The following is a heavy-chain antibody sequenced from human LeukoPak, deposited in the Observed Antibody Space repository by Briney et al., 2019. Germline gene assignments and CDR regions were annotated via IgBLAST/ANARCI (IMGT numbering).Heavy chain of an antibody. CDR2: MNPNSGNT. V-gene: IGHV1-8*01. CDR1: GYTFTSYD. Sequence: PGASVKVSCKASGYTFTSYDINWVRQATGQGLEWMGWMNPNSGNTGYAQKFQGRVTMTRNTSISIAYMELSSLRSEDTAVYYCARISSSWYASYYYYGMDVWGQGTTVTVSS. CDR3: ARISSSWYASYYYYGMDV. D-gene: IGHD6-13*01. J-gene: IGHJ6*02.